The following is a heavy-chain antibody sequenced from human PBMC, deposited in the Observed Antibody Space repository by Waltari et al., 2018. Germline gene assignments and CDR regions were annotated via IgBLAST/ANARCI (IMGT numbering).Heavy chain of an antibody. Sequence: QVQVKESGPGLLMPSQTLSLTCNVSGASVNSGVYYCSWIRQLPGQGLQCLGYVYYNGSPYYHPSLESRIVISVDTSKNQFSLEMTSVTAADTAVYYCASGSYHGLWQDHGMDVWGQGTTVTVSS. V-gene: IGHV4-31*03. D-gene: IGHD3-16*01. CDR1: GASVNSGVYY. CDR3: ASGSYHGLWQDHGMDV. J-gene: IGHJ6*02. CDR2: VYYNGSP.